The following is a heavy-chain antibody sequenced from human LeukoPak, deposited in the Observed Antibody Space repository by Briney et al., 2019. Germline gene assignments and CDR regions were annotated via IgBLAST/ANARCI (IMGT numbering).Heavy chain of an antibody. Sequence: PSETLSLTCTVSGGSISSGGYYWSWIRQPPGKGLEWIGYIYHSGSTYYNPSLKSRVTISVDRSKNQFSLKLSSVTAADTAVYYCARSIVGARGSATRGDAFDIWGQGTMVTVSS. J-gene: IGHJ3*02. D-gene: IGHD1-26*01. CDR1: GGSISSGGYY. CDR3: ARSIVGARGSATRGDAFDI. CDR2: IYHSGST. V-gene: IGHV4-30-2*02.